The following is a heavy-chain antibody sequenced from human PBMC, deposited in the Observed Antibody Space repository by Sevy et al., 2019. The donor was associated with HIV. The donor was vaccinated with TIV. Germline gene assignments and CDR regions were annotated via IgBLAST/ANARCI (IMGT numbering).Heavy chain of an antibody. CDR1: GDSVSSNSTA. CDR2: TYYRSKWYN. Sequence: SQTLSLTCAISGDSVSSNSTAWNWIRQSPSRGLEWLGRTYYRSKWYNDYAVSVKSRITINPDTSKNQFSLQLNSVTPEDTAVYYCAREPGWAVAGTGWFDPWGQGTLVTVSS. CDR3: AREPGWAVAGTGWFDP. V-gene: IGHV6-1*01. D-gene: IGHD6-19*01. J-gene: IGHJ5*02.